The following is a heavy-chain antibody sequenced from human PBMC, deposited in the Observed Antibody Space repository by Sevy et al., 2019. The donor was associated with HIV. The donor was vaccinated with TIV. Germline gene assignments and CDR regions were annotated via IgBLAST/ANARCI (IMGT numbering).Heavy chain of an antibody. V-gene: IGHV1-18*01. CDR3: ARAPSGSQGPGQYFQH. J-gene: IGHJ1*01. Sequence: ASVKVSCKASGYTFTSYVITWVRQAPGQGLEWMGRISGYNGDTKYGQKFQGRVTMTTDPSMSTAYMELRSLKSDDTAVYYCARAPSGSQGPGQYFQHWGQGTLVTVSS. D-gene: IGHD1-26*01. CDR1: GYTFTSYV. CDR2: ISGYNGDT.